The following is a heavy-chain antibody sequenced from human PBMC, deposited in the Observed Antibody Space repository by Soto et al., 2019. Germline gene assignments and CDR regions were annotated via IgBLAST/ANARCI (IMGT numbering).Heavy chain of an antibody. Sequence: ASVKVSCKASGYTFTSYGISWVRQAPGQGLEWMGWISAYNGNTNYAQKLQGRVTVTTDTSTSTAYMELRSLRSDDTAVYYCLYSSSWSPSLNYWGQGTLVTVSS. V-gene: IGHV1-18*01. J-gene: IGHJ4*02. CDR2: ISAYNGNT. CDR3: LYSSSWSPSLNY. D-gene: IGHD6-13*01. CDR1: GYTFTSYG.